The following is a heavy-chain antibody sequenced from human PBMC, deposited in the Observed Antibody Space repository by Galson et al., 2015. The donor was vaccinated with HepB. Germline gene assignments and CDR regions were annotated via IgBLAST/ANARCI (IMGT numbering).Heavy chain of an antibody. CDR3: ARGYCTGGVCFPTAFDI. CDR1: GYTFTSYD. V-gene: IGHV1-8*01. D-gene: IGHD2-8*02. Sequence: VKVSCKASGYTFTSYDINWVRQATGQGLEWMGWMNPNSGNTGYAQKFQGRVTMTRNTSISTAYMELSSLRSEDTAVYYCARGYCTGGVCFPTAFDIWGQGTMVTVSS. J-gene: IGHJ3*02. CDR2: MNPNSGNT.